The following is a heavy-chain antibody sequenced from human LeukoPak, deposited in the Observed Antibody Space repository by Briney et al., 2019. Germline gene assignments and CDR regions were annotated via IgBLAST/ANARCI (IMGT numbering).Heavy chain of an antibody. CDR2: ISSTGERT. D-gene: IGHD6-19*01. J-gene: IGHJ4*02. Sequence: GGSLRLSCAASGFTFTSHAMGWVRQAPGKGLVWVSLISSTGERTLYADSVKGRFTISSGISENTLYLQMSSLRAEDTAIYYCSKARSSGWSFHGYWGQGTLVTVSS. V-gene: IGHV3-23*01. CDR3: SKARSSGWSFHGY. CDR1: GFTFTSHA.